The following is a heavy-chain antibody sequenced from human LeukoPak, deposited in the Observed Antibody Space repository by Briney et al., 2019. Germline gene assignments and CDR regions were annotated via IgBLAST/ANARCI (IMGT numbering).Heavy chain of an antibody. V-gene: IGHV3-48*01. CDR1: GFTFNTYN. D-gene: IGHD3-22*01. CDR3: ATDDYDNSGQHY. CDR2: ISSDGSSI. J-gene: IGHJ4*02. Sequence: GGSLRLSCAASGFTFNTYNVNWVRQAPGESLDWISYISSDGSSIYYADSVKGRFTISRDNADNSLYLQMNSLRAEDTAVYYCATDDYDNSGQHYWGQGTLVTVSS.